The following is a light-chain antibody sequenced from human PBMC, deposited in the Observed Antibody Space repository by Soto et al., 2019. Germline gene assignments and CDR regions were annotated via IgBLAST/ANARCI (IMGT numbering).Light chain of an antibody. CDR1: QSVSSNF. CDR2: GAS. J-gene: IGKJ4*01. CDR3: QQYNDWPPLT. Sequence: EIVLTQSPGTLSLSPWERATLSCRASQSVSSNFVAWYQEKPGQAPRLLLYGASRRATGIPDRFSGSGSGTDFTLTISRLEPEDFAVYYCQQYNDWPPLTFGGGTKVDIK. V-gene: IGKV3-20*01.